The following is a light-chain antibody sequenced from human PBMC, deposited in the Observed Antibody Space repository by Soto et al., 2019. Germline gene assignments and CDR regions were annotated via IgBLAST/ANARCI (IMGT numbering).Light chain of an antibody. V-gene: IGKV3-11*01. CDR1: QSVSSY. CDR2: DAS. CDR3: QQRSNWPLT. J-gene: IGKJ4*01. Sequence: EIVLTQSPATLSLSPGERATLSCRASQSVSSYLAWYQQKPGQAPRLLIYDASNSATGIPARFSGSGSGTAFTLTISSLEPEGFEVYYCQQRSNWPLTFGGGTKVEIK.